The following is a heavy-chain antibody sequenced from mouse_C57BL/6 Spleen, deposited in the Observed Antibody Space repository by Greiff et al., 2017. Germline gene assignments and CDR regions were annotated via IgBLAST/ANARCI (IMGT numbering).Heavy chain of an antibody. CDR1: GFNIQDDY. J-gene: IGHJ4*01. Sequence: VQLQQSGAELVRPGASVKLSCTASGFNIQDDYMHWVKQRPEQGLEWIGWIDPENGDTEYASKFQGKATITADTSSNTAYLQLSSLTSEDTAVYYCTRQLRLRYYAMDYWGQGTSVTVSS. D-gene: IGHD3-2*02. CDR3: TRQLRLRYYAMDY. CDR2: IDPENGDT. V-gene: IGHV14-4*01.